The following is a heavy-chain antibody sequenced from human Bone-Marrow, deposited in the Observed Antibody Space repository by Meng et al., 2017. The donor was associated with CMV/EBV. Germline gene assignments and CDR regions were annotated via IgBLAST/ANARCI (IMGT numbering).Heavy chain of an antibody. CDR1: GYTFTAHY. V-gene: IGHV1-69*10. J-gene: IGHJ5*02. Sequence: CKASGYTFTAHYFHWVRQAPGQGLEWMGGIIPILGIANYAQKFQGRVTITADKSTSTAYMELSSLRSEDTAVYYCARGLYLNWFDPWGQGTLVTVSS. D-gene: IGHD3-16*01. CDR3: ARGLYLNWFDP. CDR2: IIPILGIA.